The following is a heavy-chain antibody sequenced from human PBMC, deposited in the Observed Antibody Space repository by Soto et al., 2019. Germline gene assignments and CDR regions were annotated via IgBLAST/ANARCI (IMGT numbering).Heavy chain of an antibody. D-gene: IGHD3-22*01. CDR1: GYTFTNYG. V-gene: IGHV1-18*01. CDR3: ARDYTYYDSIGYYYYFDY. CDR2: ISAYNGNT. J-gene: IGHJ4*02. Sequence: GASVKVSCKASGYTFTNYGISWVRQAPGQGLEWMGWISAYNGNTNYAQKLQGRVTMTTDTSTSTAYMELRSLRSDDTAVYYCARDYTYYDSIGYYYYFDYWGQGTLVTVSS.